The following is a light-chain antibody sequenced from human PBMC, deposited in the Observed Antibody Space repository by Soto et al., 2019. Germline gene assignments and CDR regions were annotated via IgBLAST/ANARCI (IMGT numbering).Light chain of an antibody. J-gene: IGKJ1*01. Sequence: EIVMTQSPATLSVSPGERATLSCRASQSVSSNLAWYQQKPGQAPRLLIYGASIRATGIPARFSGSGSGTEFTLTISSLQSEDFAVYSCQKYNSASWTFGQGTKVEIK. CDR3: QKYNSASWT. CDR2: GAS. CDR1: QSVSSN. V-gene: IGKV3D-15*01.